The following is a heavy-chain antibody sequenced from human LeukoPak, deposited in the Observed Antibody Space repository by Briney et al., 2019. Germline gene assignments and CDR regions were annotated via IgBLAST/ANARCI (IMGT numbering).Heavy chain of an antibody. D-gene: IGHD3-9*01. Sequence: GGSLTLSCAASGFTFSAYWMHWVRQVPGKGLVWVSGVNREGTTTIYADSVKGRFTISRDNGKNTLYLQMNSLRAEDTAVYYCARDSDWLLFDYWGQGTLVTVSS. V-gene: IGHV3-74*01. CDR2: VNREGTTT. CDR3: ARDSDWLLFDY. CDR1: GFTFSAYW. J-gene: IGHJ4*02.